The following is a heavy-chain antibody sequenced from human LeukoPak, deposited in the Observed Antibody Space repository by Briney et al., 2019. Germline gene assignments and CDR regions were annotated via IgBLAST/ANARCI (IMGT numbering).Heavy chain of an antibody. J-gene: IGHJ4*02. CDR1: AFTFSSYE. D-gene: IGHD5-18*01. CDR2: ISSSGSTI. V-gene: IGHV3-48*03. CDR3: ARDRGYSYGYYDSSYDY. Sequence: GGSLRLSCAASAFTFSSYEMNWVRQAPGKGLEWVSYISSSGSTIYYADSVKGRFTISRDNAKNSLYLQMNSLRAEDTAVYYCARDRGYSYGYYDSSYDYWGQGTLVTVSS.